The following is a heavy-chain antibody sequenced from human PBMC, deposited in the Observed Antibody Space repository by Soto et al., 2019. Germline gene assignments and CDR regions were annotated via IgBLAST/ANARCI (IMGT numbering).Heavy chain of an antibody. V-gene: IGHV1-69*15. CDR3: SRSGYYDSSGYYSLDYFDY. J-gene: IGHJ4*02. Sequence: SVKVSCKASGGSFSTYGINWVRLATGQGLEWIGRIIPIFGTANYAQKFQGRVTITADESSSTAYMELSSLRSEDTAVYYFSRSGYYDSSGYYSLDYFDYWGQGTLVTVSS. D-gene: IGHD3-22*01. CDR2: IIPIFGTA. CDR1: GGSFSTYG.